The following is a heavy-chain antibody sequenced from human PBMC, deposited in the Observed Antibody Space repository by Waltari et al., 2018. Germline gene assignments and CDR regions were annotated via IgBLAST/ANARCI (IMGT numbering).Heavy chain of an antibody. Sequence: EVQLLESGGGLVQPEGSLRLSCAASGFTFSSYAMSWVRQAPGKGLEWVSAISGRGGSTYYADSVKGRFTISRDNSKNTLYLQMNSLRAEDTAVYYCAKGCRSTSCYFGYWGQGTLVTVSS. CDR1: GFTFSSYA. D-gene: IGHD2-2*01. CDR3: AKGCRSTSCYFGY. J-gene: IGHJ4*02. CDR2: ISGRGGST. V-gene: IGHV3-23*01.